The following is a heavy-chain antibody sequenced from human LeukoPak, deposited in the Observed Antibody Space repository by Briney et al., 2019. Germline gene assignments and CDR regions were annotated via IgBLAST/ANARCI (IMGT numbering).Heavy chain of an antibody. V-gene: IGHV3-53*01. CDR1: GFTLSTNS. Sequence: PGGSLTLSCTLSGFTLSTNSMSWVRQAPGNGLEWVSFIYSDNTHYSDSVKGRFTISRDNSKNTPYLQMNSLRAEDTGVYYCARRAGANSHPYDYWGQGTLVTVSS. D-gene: IGHD4/OR15-4a*01. J-gene: IGHJ4*02. CDR2: IYSDNT. CDR3: ARRAGANSHPYDY.